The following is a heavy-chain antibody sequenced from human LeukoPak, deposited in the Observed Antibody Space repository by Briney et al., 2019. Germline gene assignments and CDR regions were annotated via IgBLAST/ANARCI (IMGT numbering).Heavy chain of an antibody. CDR1: GFTFRTYD. CDR2: IDGSGTPI. Sequence: GVSLRLSCAASGFTFRTYDMHWVRQTPGKGLEWVSAIDGSGTPIYYADSVRGRFSISRDTSMNTLYPQMNSLRGEDTATYYCAKGGPPYFESWGQGTLVTVFS. CDR3: AKGGPPYFES. D-gene: IGHD6-25*01. J-gene: IGHJ4*02. V-gene: IGHV3-23*05.